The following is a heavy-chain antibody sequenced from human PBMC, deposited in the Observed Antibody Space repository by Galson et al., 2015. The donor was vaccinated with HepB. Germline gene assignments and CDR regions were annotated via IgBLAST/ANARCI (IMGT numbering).Heavy chain of an antibody. CDR1: GFTFSNYA. D-gene: IGHD4-23*01. CDR2: ISYDGTNK. V-gene: IGHV3-30*04. Sequence: SLRLSCAASGFTFSNYAMHWVRQAPGKGLEWVAVISYDGTNKYYADSVKGRFTISRDNSNNTLYLQMNSLRAEDTAVCYCARALTSVVMGGGLGDYWGQGILVTVSS. J-gene: IGHJ4*02. CDR3: ARALTSVVMGGGLGDY.